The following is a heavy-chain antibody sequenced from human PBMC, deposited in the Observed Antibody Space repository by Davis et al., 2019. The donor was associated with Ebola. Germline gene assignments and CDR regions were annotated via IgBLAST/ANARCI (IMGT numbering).Heavy chain of an antibody. Sequence: AASVKVSCKASGYTFTSYYMHWVRQAPGQGLEWMGIINPSGGSTSYAQKFQGRVTMTRDTSTSTVYMELSSLRSEDTAVYYCARGPEWELLRRYYFDYWGQGTLVTVSS. V-gene: IGHV1-46*01. CDR1: GYTFTSYY. CDR2: INPSGGST. CDR3: ARGPEWELLRRYYFDY. J-gene: IGHJ4*02. D-gene: IGHD1-26*01.